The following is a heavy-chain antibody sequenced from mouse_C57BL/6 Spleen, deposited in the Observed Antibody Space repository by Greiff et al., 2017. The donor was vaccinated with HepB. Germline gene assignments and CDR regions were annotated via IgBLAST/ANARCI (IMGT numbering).Heavy chain of an antibody. CDR3: ARGGGYYDYDVEFAY. J-gene: IGHJ3*01. Sequence: VQLQQSGPELVKPGASVKISCKASGYSFTGYYMNWVKQSPEKSLEWIGEINPSTGGTTYNQKFKAKATLTVDKSSSTAYMQLKSLTSEDSAVYYCARGGGYYDYDVEFAYWGQGTLVTVSA. CDR2: INPSTGGT. V-gene: IGHV1-42*01. CDR1: GYSFTGYY. D-gene: IGHD2-4*01.